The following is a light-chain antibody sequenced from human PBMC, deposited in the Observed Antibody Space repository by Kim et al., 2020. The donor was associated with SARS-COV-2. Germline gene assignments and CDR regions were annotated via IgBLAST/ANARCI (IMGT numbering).Light chain of an antibody. J-gene: IGLJ3*02. CDR3: QTWGTGIQV. CDR2: LNSDGSH. CDR1: SGHSSYA. V-gene: IGLV4-69*01. Sequence: QLVLTQSPSASASLGASVKLTCTLSSGHSSYAIAWHQQQPEKGPRYLMKLNSDGSHSKGDGIPDRFSGSSSGAERYLTISSLQSEDEADYYCQTWGTGIQVFVGVTQLTFL.